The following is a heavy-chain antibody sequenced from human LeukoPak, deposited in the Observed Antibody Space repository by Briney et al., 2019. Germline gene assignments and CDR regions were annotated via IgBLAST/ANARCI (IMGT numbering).Heavy chain of an antibody. CDR3: ARDKRGWLRLKLYYYYGMDV. CDR1: GYTFTGYY. J-gene: IGHJ6*02. D-gene: IGHD5-12*01. CDR2: INPNSGGT. V-gene: IGHV1-2*02. Sequence: ASVKVSCKASGYTFTGYYMHWVRQAPGQGLEWMGWINPNSGGTNYAQKFQARVTMIRDTSISTAYMELSRLRSDDTAVYYCARDKRGWLRLKLYYYYGMDVWGQGTTVTASS.